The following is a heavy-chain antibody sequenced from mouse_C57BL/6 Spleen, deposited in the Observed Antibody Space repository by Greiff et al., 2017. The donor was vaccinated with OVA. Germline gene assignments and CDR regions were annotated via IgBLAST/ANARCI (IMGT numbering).Heavy chain of an antibody. CDR3: ARYLYGSSPYYAMDY. CDR1: GYTFTSYG. Sequence: VKLQQSGAELARPGASVKLSCKASGYTFTSYGISWVKQRTGQGLEWIGEIYPRSGNTYYNEKFKGKATLTADKSSSTAYMELRSLTSEDSAVYFCARYLYGSSPYYAMDYWGQGTSVTVSS. V-gene: IGHV1-81*01. CDR2: IYPRSGNT. J-gene: IGHJ4*01. D-gene: IGHD1-1*01.